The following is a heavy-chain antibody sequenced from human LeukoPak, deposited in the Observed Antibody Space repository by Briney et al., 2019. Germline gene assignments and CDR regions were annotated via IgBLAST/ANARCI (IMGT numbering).Heavy chain of an antibody. CDR2: ISGSGGST. D-gene: IGHD5-12*01. CDR3: AKATRGYGDYNWFDP. V-gene: IGHV3-23*01. CDR1: GFTFSSYA. Sequence: GSLRLSCAASGFTFSSYAMSWVRQAPGKGLEWVSAISGSGGSTYYADSVKGRFTISRDNSKNTLYLQMNSLRAEDTAVYYCAKATRGYGDYNWFDPWGQGTLVTVSS. J-gene: IGHJ5*02.